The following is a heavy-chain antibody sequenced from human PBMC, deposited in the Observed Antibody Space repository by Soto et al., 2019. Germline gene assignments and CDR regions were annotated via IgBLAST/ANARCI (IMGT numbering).Heavy chain of an antibody. D-gene: IGHD3-22*01. J-gene: IGHJ5*02. Sequence: SETLSLTCTVSGGSISSYYWSWIRQPAGKGLEWIGRIYTSGSTNYNPSLKSRVTTSVDTSKNQFSLKLSSVTAADTAVYYCARACPYYYDSSGYWNWFDPWGQGTLVTVSS. CDR1: GGSISSYY. CDR3: ARACPYYYDSSGYWNWFDP. V-gene: IGHV4-4*07. CDR2: IYTSGST.